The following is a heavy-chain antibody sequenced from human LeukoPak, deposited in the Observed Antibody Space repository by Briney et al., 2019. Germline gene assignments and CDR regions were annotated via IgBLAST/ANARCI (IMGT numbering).Heavy chain of an antibody. Sequence: PGGSLRLSCAASGFTFSDYWMHWVRHAPGKGLVWVSRIKNDETSTMYADSVKGRFIISRDNSKNTLFLQMHSLRAEDTAVYYCARTIGPGIGSFYFYAMDVWGQGTTVTVSS. D-gene: IGHD6-13*01. CDR3: ARTIGPGIGSFYFYAMDV. J-gene: IGHJ6*02. CDR2: IKNDETST. V-gene: IGHV3-74*03. CDR1: GFTFSDYW.